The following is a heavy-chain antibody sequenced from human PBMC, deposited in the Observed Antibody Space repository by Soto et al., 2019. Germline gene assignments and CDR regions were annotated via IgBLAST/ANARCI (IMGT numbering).Heavy chain of an antibody. CDR1: GYTFTSYD. Sequence: ASVKVSCKASGYTFTSYDINWVRQATGQGLEWMGWMNPNSGNTGYARKLQGRVTMTRNTSISTAYMELSSLRSEDTAVYYCARSMGCSSTSCYSFTDYWGQGTLVTVSS. D-gene: IGHD2-2*01. V-gene: IGHV1-8*01. J-gene: IGHJ4*02. CDR3: ARSMGCSSTSCYSFTDY. CDR2: MNPNSGNT.